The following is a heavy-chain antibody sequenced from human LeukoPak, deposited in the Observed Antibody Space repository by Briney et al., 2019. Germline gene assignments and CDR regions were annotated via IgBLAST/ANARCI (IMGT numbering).Heavy chain of an antibody. J-gene: IGHJ4*02. CDR1: GYTFTSYY. CDR2: INPSGGST. CDR3: ARALTTVTALDY. Sequence: ASVKVSCKASGYTFTSYYMHWVRQAPGQGLEWMGIINPSGGSTSYAQKFQGRVTMTRDTSTSTVYMELSSLRSEDTAVCYCARALTTVTALDYWGQGTLVTVSS. D-gene: IGHD4-17*01. V-gene: IGHV1-46*01.